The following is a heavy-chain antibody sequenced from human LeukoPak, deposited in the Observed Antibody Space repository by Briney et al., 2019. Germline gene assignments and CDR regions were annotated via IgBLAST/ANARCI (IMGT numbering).Heavy chain of an antibody. D-gene: IGHD3-10*01. V-gene: IGHV3-23*01. CDR2: ISGSGGST. J-gene: IGHJ4*02. Sequence: GSLRLSCAASGFTFSSYAMSWVRQAPGKGLEWGSAISGSGGSTYYADSVKGRFTISRDNSKNTLYLQMNSLRAEDTAVYYCAKALSRVRTEGIDYWGQGTLVTVSS. CDR1: GFTFSSYA. CDR3: AKALSRVRTEGIDY.